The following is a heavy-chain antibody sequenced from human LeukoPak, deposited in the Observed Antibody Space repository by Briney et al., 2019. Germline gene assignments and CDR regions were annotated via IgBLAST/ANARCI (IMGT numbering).Heavy chain of an antibody. CDR3: AKMVPTEQWLVPFDY. Sequence: GGSLRLSCAASGFTLSSYDMHWVRQAPGKGLEWVAVTSYDGSNKDYADSVKGRFTISRDNSKNTLYLKMNSLTAEDTAVYYSAKMVPTEQWLVPFDYWGQGTLVTVSS. CDR1: GFTLSSYD. J-gene: IGHJ4*02. D-gene: IGHD6-19*01. V-gene: IGHV3-30*18. CDR2: TSYDGSNK.